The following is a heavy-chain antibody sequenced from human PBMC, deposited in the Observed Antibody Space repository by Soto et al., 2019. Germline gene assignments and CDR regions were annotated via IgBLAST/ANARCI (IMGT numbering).Heavy chain of an antibody. CDR3: ARVTGRLRLYYFDY. CDR1: GGSISSGGYY. CDR2: IYYSGST. D-gene: IGHD4-17*01. J-gene: IGHJ4*02. Sequence: SEALSLTCTVSGGSISSGGYYWSWIRQHPGKGLEWIGYIYYSGSTYYNPSLKSRVTISVDTSKNQFSLKLCSVTAANTAVYYCARVTGRLRLYYFDYWGQGTLVTVSS. V-gene: IGHV4-31*03.